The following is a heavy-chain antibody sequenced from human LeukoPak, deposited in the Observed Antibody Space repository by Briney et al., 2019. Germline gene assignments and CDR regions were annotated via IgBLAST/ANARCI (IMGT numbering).Heavy chain of an antibody. CDR1: GFTISSYG. CDR2: ISYDGSNK. Sequence: PGRSLRLSCAASGFTISSYGMHWVRQAPGKGLEWVAVISYDGSNKYYADSVKGRFTISRDNSKNTLYLQIDSLRAEDTAVYYCAKQYYYGSGSYRLTNWGQGTLVTVSS. V-gene: IGHV3-30*18. J-gene: IGHJ4*02. CDR3: AKQYYYGSGSYRLTN. D-gene: IGHD3-10*01.